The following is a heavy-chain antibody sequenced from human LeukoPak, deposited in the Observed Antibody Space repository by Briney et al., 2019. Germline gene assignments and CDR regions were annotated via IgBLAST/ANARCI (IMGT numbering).Heavy chain of an antibody. CDR1: GGTFISYA. J-gene: IGHJ6*03. Sequence: ASXKVSCKASGGTFISYAISWVRQAPGQGLEWMGGIIPIFGTANYAQKFQGRVTITTDESTSTAYMELSSLRSEDTAVYYCARAPAYDFWSGYLGYYYYMDVWGKGTTVTVSS. V-gene: IGHV1-69*05. CDR3: ARAPAYDFWSGYLGYYYYMDV. D-gene: IGHD3-3*01. CDR2: IIPIFGTA.